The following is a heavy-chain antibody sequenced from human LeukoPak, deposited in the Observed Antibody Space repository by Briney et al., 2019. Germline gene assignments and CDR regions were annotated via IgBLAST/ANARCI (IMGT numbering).Heavy chain of an antibody. CDR2: INSDGSGT. CDR1: GFTFSNYW. J-gene: IGHJ4*02. V-gene: IGHV3-74*01. CDR3: ARPLPYCGGDCYRFDY. D-gene: IGHD2-21*02. Sequence: GGSLRLSCAASGFTFSNYWMHWVRQAPGKGLVWVSRINSDGSGTSYADSVKGRFTISRDNAKNTLSLQMNSLRAEDTAVYYCARPLPYCGGDCYRFDYWGQGTLVTVSS.